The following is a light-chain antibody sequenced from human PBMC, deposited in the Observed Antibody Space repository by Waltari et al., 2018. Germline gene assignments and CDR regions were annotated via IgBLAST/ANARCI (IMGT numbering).Light chain of an antibody. Sequence: QSALTQPASVSGSPGQSITLSSYGTSSAVGFSHYVPWYQQPPGNSPKLMIYDFSQRPSGVSDRFSGSKSGNTASLTISGLQAEDEADYYGNSYTGSSSWVFGGGTKVTV. CDR3: NSYTGSSSWV. V-gene: IGLV2-14*01. CDR1: SSAVGFSHY. J-gene: IGLJ3*02. CDR2: DFS.